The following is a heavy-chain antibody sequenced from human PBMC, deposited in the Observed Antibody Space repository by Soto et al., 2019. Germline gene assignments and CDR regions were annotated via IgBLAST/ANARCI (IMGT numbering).Heavy chain of an antibody. V-gene: IGHV4-34*01. CDR2: INHSGST. CDR3: ASKSTQQLVRGRAGFDP. J-gene: IGHJ5*02. CDR1: GGSFSGYY. D-gene: IGHD6-13*01. Sequence: QVQLQQWGAGLLKPSETLSLTCAVYGGSFSGYYWSWIRQPPGKGLEWIGEINHSGSTNYNPSLKSRVTISVDTSKNQFSLKLSSVTAADTAVYYCASKSTQQLVRGRAGFDPWGQGTLVTVSS.